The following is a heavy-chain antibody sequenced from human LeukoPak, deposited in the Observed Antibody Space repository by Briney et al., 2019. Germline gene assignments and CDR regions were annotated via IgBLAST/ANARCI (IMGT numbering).Heavy chain of an antibody. CDR3: ARGGRVKHRYGLVSYYFDY. D-gene: IGHD5-18*01. J-gene: IGHJ4*02. CDR1: GYTFTSYD. Sequence: ASVKVSCKASGYTFTSYDINWVRQATGQGLEWMGWMNPNSGNTGYAQKFQGRVTMTRNTSISTAYMELSSLRSEDTAVYYCARGGRVKHRYGLVSYYFDYWGQGTLVTVSS. CDR2: MNPNSGNT. V-gene: IGHV1-8*01.